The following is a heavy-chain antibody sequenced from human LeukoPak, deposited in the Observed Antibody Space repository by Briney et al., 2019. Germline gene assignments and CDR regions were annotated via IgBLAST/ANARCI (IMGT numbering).Heavy chain of an antibody. CDR2: IFYTGST. D-gene: IGHD2-8*01. Sequence: SETLSLTCSVFGGSISDSTYYWDWIRQPPGKGLEWIGSIFYTGSTYYNPSLKSRVTISVDTSKNQFFLRLSSVTAADTAVYYCARHLKGYCSNGVCSDAFDIWGQGTMVTVSS. CDR1: GGSISDSTYY. CDR3: ARHLKGYCSNGVCSDAFDI. J-gene: IGHJ3*02. V-gene: IGHV4-39*01.